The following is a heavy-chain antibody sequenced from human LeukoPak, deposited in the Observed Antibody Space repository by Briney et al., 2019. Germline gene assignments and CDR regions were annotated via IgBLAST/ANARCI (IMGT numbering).Heavy chain of an antibody. D-gene: IGHD5-24*01. Sequence: GGSLRLSCAASGFTFSSYSMNWVRQAPGKGLEWVSSISSSSSYIYYADSVEGRFTISRDNAKNSLYLQMNSLRAEDTAVYYCAGGRERDGYSIDYWGQGTLVTVSS. CDR2: ISSSSSYI. CDR3: AGGRERDGYSIDY. CDR1: GFTFSSYS. J-gene: IGHJ4*02. V-gene: IGHV3-21*01.